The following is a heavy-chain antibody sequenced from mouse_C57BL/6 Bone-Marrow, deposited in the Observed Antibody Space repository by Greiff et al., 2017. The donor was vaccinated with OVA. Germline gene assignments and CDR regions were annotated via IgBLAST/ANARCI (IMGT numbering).Heavy chain of an antibody. Sequence: QVQLKESGPELVKPGASVKISCKASGYAFSSSWMNWVKQRPGKGLEWIGRIYPGDGDTNYNGKFKGKATLTADKSSSTAYMQLSSLTSEDSAVYFCAGSQGYFDYWGQGTTLTVSS. D-gene: IGHD3-2*02. CDR2: IYPGDGDT. J-gene: IGHJ2*01. CDR1: GYAFSSSW. V-gene: IGHV1-82*01. CDR3: AGSQGYFDY.